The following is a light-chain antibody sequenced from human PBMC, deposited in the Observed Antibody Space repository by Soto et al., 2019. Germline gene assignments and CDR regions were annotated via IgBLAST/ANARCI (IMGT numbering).Light chain of an antibody. CDR1: QSISSRY. V-gene: IGKV3-20*01. CDR2: DAS. J-gene: IGKJ2*01. Sequence: EIVLTQSPGTLSLSPGERATLSCRASQSISSRYLAWYQQKPGQAPRLLIYDASSRATGIPDRLSGSASGTDFTLTISRLEPEDFAVYYCQQYGTSPMYTFGQGTKLEIK. CDR3: QQYGTSPMYT.